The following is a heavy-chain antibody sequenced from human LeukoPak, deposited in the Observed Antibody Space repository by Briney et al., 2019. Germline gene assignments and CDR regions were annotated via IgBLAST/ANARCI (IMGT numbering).Heavy chain of an antibody. D-gene: IGHD1-26*01. J-gene: IGHJ1*01. V-gene: IGHV1-69*04. Sequence: GSSVKVSCKASGGTFSRYAISWVRQAPGQGLEWMGRIIPILGIANYAQKFQGRVTITADKSTSTAYMELSSLRSEDTAVYYCATHSGSYYEAEYFQHWGQGTLVTVSS. CDR1: GGTFSRYA. CDR2: IIPILGIA. CDR3: ATHSGSYYEAEYFQH.